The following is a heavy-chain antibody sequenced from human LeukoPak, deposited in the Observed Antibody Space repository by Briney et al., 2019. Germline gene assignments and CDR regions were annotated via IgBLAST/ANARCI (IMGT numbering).Heavy chain of an antibody. V-gene: IGHV4-39*01. J-gene: IGHJ4*02. D-gene: IGHD5-18*01. CDR3: VSPRGFSYGYFDY. CDR2: IYYSKNT. Sequence: SETLSLTCTVSGGSISSSSAYWGWIRQPPGKGLEWIGSIYYSKNTYYNPSLKSRVTISADTSKNQLSLALGSVSATDTAVYYCVSPRGFSYGYFDYWGQGTLVTVSS. CDR1: GGSISSSSAY.